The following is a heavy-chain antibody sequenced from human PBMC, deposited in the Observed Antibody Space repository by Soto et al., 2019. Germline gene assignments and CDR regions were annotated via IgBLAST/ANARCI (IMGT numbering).Heavy chain of an antibody. Sequence: LRLSCTASGFTFTYYALSWVRQAPGKGLEWVSAISANGQGIYYADSVRGRFTISRDNSKNTVFLHMDSLRAEDTAVYYCAKDRDYPRDQFHYWGQGTLVTVSS. V-gene: IGHV3-23*01. J-gene: IGHJ4*02. CDR2: ISANGQGI. CDR1: GFTFTYYA. CDR3: AKDRDYPRDQFHY. D-gene: IGHD2-2*01.